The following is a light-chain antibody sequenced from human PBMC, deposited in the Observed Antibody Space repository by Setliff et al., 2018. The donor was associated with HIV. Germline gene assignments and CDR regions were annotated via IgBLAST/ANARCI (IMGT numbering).Light chain of an antibody. CDR1: TFNIEVNT. CDR3: AAWDDGLNGYV. V-gene: IGLV1-44*01. J-gene: IGLJ1*01. Sequence: QRVTISCSGNTFNIEVNTVNWYQQLPGAAPKLLIYKNNQRPSGVPDRFSGSKSFTSASLAISGLQSADEADYYCAAWDDGLNGYVFGTGTKVTL. CDR2: KNN.